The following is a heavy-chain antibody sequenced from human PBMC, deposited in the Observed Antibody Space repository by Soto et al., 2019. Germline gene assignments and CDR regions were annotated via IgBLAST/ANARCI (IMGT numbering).Heavy chain of an antibody. Sequence: QVQLVESGGGVVQPGRSLRLSCAASGFTFSNYGMHWVRQAPGKGLEWVAVISYDGSNIYYAGSVKGRFTISRDNSKNTIYLQKTSLRGEDTAVYYCAKPHAEWEVPTGSDYWGQGTMVTVSS. V-gene: IGHV3-30*18. CDR2: ISYDGSNI. J-gene: IGHJ4*02. D-gene: IGHD1-26*01. CDR1: GFTFSNYG. CDR3: AKPHAEWEVPTGSDY.